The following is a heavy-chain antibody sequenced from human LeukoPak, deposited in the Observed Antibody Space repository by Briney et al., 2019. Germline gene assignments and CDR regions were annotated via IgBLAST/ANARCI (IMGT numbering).Heavy chain of an antibody. J-gene: IGHJ4*02. V-gene: IGHV4-59*07. CDR3: AGYDHSNYLAY. CDR1: GGSISSYY. Sequence: ADTLSLTYTVSGGSISSYYWSWIRQPARKGLEWKGLEWIGYIHYNGDTNYTPSLKSRVTISLATSKSQLSLTLSSLTAADTAVYFCAGYDHSNYLAYWGQGILVTVSS. D-gene: IGHD4-11*01. CDR2: IHYNGDT.